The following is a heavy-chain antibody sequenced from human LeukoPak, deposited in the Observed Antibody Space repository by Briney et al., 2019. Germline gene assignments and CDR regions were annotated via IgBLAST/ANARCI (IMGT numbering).Heavy chain of an antibody. CDR1: GGSISSGGYY. V-gene: IGHV4-30-2*01. CDR2: IYHSGST. J-gene: IGHJ3*02. CDR3: ARTALYAFDI. Sequence: PSETLSLTCTVSGGSISSGGYYWSWIRQPPGKGLEWIGYIYHSGSTYYNPSLKSRVTISVDRSKNQFSLKLSSVTAADTAVYYCARTALYAFDIWGQGTMVTVSS.